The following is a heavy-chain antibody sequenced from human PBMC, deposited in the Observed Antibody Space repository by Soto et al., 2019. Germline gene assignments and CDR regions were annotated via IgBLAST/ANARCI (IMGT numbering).Heavy chain of an antibody. Sequence: GGSLRLSCAASGFTFSSYGMHWVRQAPGKGLEWVAVIWYDGSNKYYADSVKGRFTISRDNSKNTLYLQMNSLRAEDTAVFYCARELAAAGTSYYGMDVWGQGTTVTVSS. D-gene: IGHD6-13*01. CDR1: GFTFSSYG. V-gene: IGHV3-33*01. CDR2: IWYDGSNK. J-gene: IGHJ6*02. CDR3: ARELAAAGTSYYGMDV.